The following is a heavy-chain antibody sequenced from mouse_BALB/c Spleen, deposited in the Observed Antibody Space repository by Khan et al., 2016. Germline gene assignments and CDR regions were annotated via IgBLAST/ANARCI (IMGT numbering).Heavy chain of an antibody. CDR3: ASYDGYYGSYWYFDG. CDR1: GYSITSDYA. D-gene: IGHD2-3*01. CDR2: ISYSGST. V-gene: IGHV3-2*02. J-gene: IGHJ1*01. Sequence: EVQLQESGPGLVKPSQSLSLTCTVTGYSITSDYAWNWIRQLPGNKLEWMGSISYSGSTSYNPSLQSRIPINRDTSKHQFFLQLNSVTTEDTATXFGASYDGYYGSYWYFDGWGAGTPVTVSS.